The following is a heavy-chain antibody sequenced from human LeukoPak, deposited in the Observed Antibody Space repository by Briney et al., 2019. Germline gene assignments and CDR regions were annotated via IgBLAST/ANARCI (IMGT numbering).Heavy chain of an antibody. J-gene: IGHJ4*02. CDR2: ISAYNGNT. CDR3: ARDLSTYYYDSSGNFDY. CDR1: GYTFTSYG. Sequence: ASVKVSCKASGYTFTSYGISWVRQAPGQGLEWMGWISAYNGNTNYAQKLQGRVTMTTDTSTSTAYMELRSLRSDDTAVYYSARDLSTYYYDSSGNFDYWGQGTLVTVSS. D-gene: IGHD3-22*01. V-gene: IGHV1-18*01.